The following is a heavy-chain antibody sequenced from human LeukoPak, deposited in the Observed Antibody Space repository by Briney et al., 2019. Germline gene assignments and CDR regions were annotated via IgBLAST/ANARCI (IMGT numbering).Heavy chain of an antibody. J-gene: IGHJ4*02. D-gene: IGHD3-22*01. CDR2: INHSGST. V-gene: IGHV4-34*01. CDR3: ARGSVTGRDSSGYYYFDY. Sequence: PSETLSLTCVVYGGSFSGYYWSWIRQPPGKGLEWIGEINHSGSTNYNPSLKSRVTISVDTSKNQFSLKLSSVTAADTAVYYCARGSVTGRDSSGYYYFDYWGQGTLVTVSS. CDR1: GGSFSGYY.